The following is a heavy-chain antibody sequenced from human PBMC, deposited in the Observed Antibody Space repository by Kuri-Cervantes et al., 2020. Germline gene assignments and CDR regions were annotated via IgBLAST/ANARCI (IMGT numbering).Heavy chain of an antibody. V-gene: IGHV4-39*01. D-gene: IGHD3-22*01. CDR3: ARHRDEVVIDFDY. CDR1: GGSISSGDYY. CDR2: IYYSGST. J-gene: IGHJ4*02. Sequence: GSLRLSCTVSGGSISSGDYYWGWIRQPPGKGLEWIGSIYYSGSTYYNPSLKSRVTISVDTSKNQFSLKLSSVTAADTAVYYCARHRDEVVIDFDYWGQGTLVTVSS.